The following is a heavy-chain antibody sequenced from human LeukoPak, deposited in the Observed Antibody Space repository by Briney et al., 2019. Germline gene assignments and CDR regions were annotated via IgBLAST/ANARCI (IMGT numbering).Heavy chain of an antibody. CDR3: ARDEYQLQQYYYYYMDV. CDR1: GFTFSNYG. D-gene: IGHD2-2*01. CDR2: ISSSSSTI. Sequence: SGGSLRLSCAASGFTFSNYGMHWVRQAPGKGLEWVSYISSSSSTIYYADSVKGRFTISRDNAKNSLYLQMNSLRAEDTAVYYCARDEYQLQQYYYYYMDVWGKGTTVTASS. J-gene: IGHJ6*03. V-gene: IGHV3-48*04.